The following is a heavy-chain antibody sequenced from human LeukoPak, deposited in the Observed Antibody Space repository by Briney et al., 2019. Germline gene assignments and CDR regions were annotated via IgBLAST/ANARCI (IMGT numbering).Heavy chain of an antibody. CDR3: ARLSNGSPGAY. CDR1: GGSTSSSTYH. V-gene: IGHV4-39*01. CDR2: IYYTGIT. J-gene: IGHJ4*02. Sequence: SETLSLTCTVSGGSTSSSTYHWGWIRQPPGKGLEWIGSIYYTGITYYNPSLKSRVTISVDTSKNQFSLKLSSVTAADTAVYYSARLSNGSPGAYWGQGTLVTVSS. D-gene: IGHD1-26*01.